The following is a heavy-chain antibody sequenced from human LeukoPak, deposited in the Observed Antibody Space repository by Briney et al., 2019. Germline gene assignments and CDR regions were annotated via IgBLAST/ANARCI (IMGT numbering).Heavy chain of an antibody. CDR1: GLTFTNYA. V-gene: IGHV3-23*01. Sequence: RGSLRLSCAAAGLTFTNYATNWVRHAPGKGLEWVSSPSGIGGSTYYADSVKGRFTISRDNSKNTLYLQISSLRADDTAVYYCAKDRGHCSAGTCCSGDAFDLWGQGTMVTVSS. J-gene: IGHJ3*01. CDR2: PSGIGGST. CDR3: AKDRGHCSAGTCCSGDAFDL. D-gene: IGHD2-15*01.